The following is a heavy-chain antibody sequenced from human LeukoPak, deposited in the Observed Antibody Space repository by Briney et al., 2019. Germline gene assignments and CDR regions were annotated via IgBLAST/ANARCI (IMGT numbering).Heavy chain of an antibody. CDR2: INSDGSST. V-gene: IGHV3-74*01. J-gene: IGHJ6*02. D-gene: IGHD2-2*01. CDR3: ARVRVVVPAASYGMDV. Sequence: GGSLRLSCAASGFTFSSYWMHWVRQAPGKGLVWVSRINSDGSSTSYADSVKGRFTISRDNAKNTLYLQMNGLRAEDTAVYYCARVRVVVPAASYGMDVWGQGTTVTVSS. CDR1: GFTFSSYW.